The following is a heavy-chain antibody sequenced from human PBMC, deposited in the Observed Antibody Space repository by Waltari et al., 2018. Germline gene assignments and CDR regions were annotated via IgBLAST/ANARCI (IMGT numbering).Heavy chain of an antibody. V-gene: IGHV5-51*01. CDR1: GYSFTSYW. Sequence: GSGYSFTSYWIGWVRQMPGKGLEWMGIIYPGDSDTRYSPSFQGQVTISADKSISTAYLQWSSLKASDTAMYYCARHVGRTPPYYDFWSDSPVGDYYGMDVWGQGTTVTVSS. CDR3: ARHVGRTPPYYDFWSDSPVGDYYGMDV. CDR2: IYPGDSDT. D-gene: IGHD3-3*01. J-gene: IGHJ6*02.